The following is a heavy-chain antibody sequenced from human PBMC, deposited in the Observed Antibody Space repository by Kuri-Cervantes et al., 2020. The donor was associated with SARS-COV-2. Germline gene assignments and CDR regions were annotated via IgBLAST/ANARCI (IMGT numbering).Heavy chain of an antibody. CDR3: AADRELTNAFDI. V-gene: IGHV1-3*01. D-gene: IGHD1-26*01. CDR2: INAGNGNT. J-gene: IGHJ3*02. Sequence: ASVKVSCKASGYTFTSYAMHWVRQAPGQRLEWMGWINAGNGNTKYSQKFQERVTITRDMSTSTAYMELSSLRSEDTAVYYCAADRELTNAFDIWGQGKMVTVSS. CDR1: GYTFTSYA.